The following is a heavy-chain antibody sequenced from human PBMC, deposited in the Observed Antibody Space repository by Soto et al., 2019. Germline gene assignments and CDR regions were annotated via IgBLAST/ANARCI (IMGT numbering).Heavy chain of an antibody. CDR2: IYYSGST. J-gene: IGHJ1*01. Sequence: SETLSLTCTVSGGSISSGGYYWSWIRQHPGKGLEWIGYIYYSGSTYYNPSLKSRVTISVDTSKNQFSLKLSSVTAADTAVYYCARASYDRPGYFQHWGQGTLVTVSS. CDR1: GGSISSGGYY. CDR3: ARASYDRPGYFQH. V-gene: IGHV4-31*03. D-gene: IGHD3-22*01.